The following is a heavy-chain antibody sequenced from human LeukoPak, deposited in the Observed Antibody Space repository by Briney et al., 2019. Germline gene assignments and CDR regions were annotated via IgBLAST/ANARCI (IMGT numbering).Heavy chain of an antibody. Sequence: PSQTLSLTCTVAGASISSYYWSSIRQPPGKGLECIGYIHYTGSNNYNHSLKSRVTISVETSKNQFSLKLKSVTAADTAVYYCARGGYYGSGNDFRFDPWGQGTLVTVSS. CDR1: GASISSYY. J-gene: IGHJ5*02. V-gene: IGHV4-59*01. CDR3: ARGGYYGSGNDFRFDP. CDR2: IHYTGSN. D-gene: IGHD3-10*01.